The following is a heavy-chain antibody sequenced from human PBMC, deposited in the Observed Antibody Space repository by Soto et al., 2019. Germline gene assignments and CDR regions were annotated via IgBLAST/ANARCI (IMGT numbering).Heavy chain of an antibody. CDR1: GYTFTSYG. Sequence: ASVKVSCKASGYTFTSYGISWVRQAPGQGLEWTGWISAYNGNTNYAQKLQGRVTMTTDTSTSTAYMELRSLRSDDTAVYYCARDDIYYYDSSGYVAFDIWGQGTMVTVSS. J-gene: IGHJ3*02. V-gene: IGHV1-18*01. CDR2: ISAYNGNT. D-gene: IGHD3-22*01. CDR3: ARDDIYYYDSSGYVAFDI.